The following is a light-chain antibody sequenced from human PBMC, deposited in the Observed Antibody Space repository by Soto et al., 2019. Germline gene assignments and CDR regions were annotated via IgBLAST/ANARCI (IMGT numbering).Light chain of an antibody. CDR3: QQRNIWPPVT. J-gene: IGKJ5*01. CDR1: PSVTNF. V-gene: IGKV3-11*01. CDR2: GAF. Sequence: EIVLSQSPATLSLSTRERDTLSCRASPSVTNFLAWYQQKPGQAPRLLIYGAFNRATGIPARFSGSGSGTDFTLTISSLEPEDSAIYYCQQRNIWPPVTFGQATRL.